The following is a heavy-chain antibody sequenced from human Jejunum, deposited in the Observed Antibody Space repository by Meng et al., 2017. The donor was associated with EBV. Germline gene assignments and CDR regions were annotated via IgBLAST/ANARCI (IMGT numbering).Heavy chain of an antibody. D-gene: IGHD1-26*01. CDR1: GFSLPTNGVG. Sequence: HITWTNPVPSLAKPAQTPTLTCTSSGFSLPTNGVGVGWIRQPPGKALEWLAVIYWDDSRLYSPSLNSRLTITKDTSKSKVVLTMTDMDPVDTATYYCAHKGSGSYPLDYWGQGTLVTVAS. CDR3: AHKGSGSYPLDY. J-gene: IGHJ4*02. CDR2: IYWDDSR. V-gene: IGHV2-5*02.